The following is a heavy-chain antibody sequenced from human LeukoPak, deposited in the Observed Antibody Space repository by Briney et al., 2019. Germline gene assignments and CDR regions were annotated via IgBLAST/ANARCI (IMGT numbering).Heavy chain of an antibody. CDR1: GGSFSSYY. J-gene: IGHJ4*02. D-gene: IGHD6-13*01. V-gene: IGHV4-4*07. Sequence: SETLSLTCAVYGGSFSSYYWSWIRQPAGKGLEWIGRIYTSGSTNYNPSLKSRVTMSVDTSKNQFSLKLSSVTAADTAVYYCARDRASRSSSWFDYWGQGTLVTVSS. CDR3: ARDRASRSSSWFDY. CDR2: IYTSGST.